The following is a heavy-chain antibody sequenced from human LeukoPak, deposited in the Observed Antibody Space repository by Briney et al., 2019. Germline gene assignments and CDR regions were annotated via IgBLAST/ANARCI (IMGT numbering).Heavy chain of an antibody. V-gene: IGHV3-48*01. CDR1: GFTFSSYS. CDR3: AKDTSSSWYVGGVFDY. D-gene: IGHD6-13*01. Sequence: PGGSLRLSCAASGFTFSSYSMNWVRQAPGKGLEWASYISSSSSTIYYADSVKGRFTISRDNAKNSLYLQMDSLRAEDTAVYYCAKDTSSSWYVGGVFDYWGQGTLVTVSS. CDR2: ISSSSSTI. J-gene: IGHJ4*02.